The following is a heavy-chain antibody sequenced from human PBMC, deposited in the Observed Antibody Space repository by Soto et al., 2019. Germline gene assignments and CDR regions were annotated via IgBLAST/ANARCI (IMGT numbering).Heavy chain of an antibody. D-gene: IGHD3-10*01. CDR2: IDMDGSST. CDR3: VRDRPGSQHDFDY. J-gene: IGHJ4*02. V-gene: IGHV3-74*01. CDR1: GFIFSSDW. Sequence: EVQLVESGGGLVQPGGSLSLSCAASGFIFSSDWMHWVRQAPGKGLVWISRIDMDGSSTSYADSVKGRFTISRDNAEDTLFLQINSLRAADTAVYYCVRDRPGSQHDFDYCLQGILVSVSS.